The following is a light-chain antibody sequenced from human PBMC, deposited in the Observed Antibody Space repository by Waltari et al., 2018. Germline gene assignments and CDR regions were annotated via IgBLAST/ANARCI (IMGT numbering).Light chain of an antibody. CDR2: NAS. CDR1: QRVGNS. V-gene: IGKV3-11*01. CDR3: LQRSNWPPT. Sequence: DIILTQSPATLSLSPGARATLSCRASQRVGNSLSWYQQKPGQAPRLLIYNASTRPTGIPARFGGSGSGTDFTLTIGSLEPEDFAVYFCLQRSNWPPTFGGGTTVEIK. J-gene: IGKJ4*01.